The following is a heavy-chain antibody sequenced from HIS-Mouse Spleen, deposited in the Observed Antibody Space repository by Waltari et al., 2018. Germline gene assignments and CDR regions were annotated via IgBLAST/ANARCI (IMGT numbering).Heavy chain of an antibody. CDR3: ARDPSPDYDILTGYYFDY. CDR1: GASISSSSYY. CDR2: IYYSGST. Sequence: QLQLQESGPGLVKPSETLSLTFTVSGASISSSSYYWGCIRQPPGKGLEWIGSIYYSGSTYYNPSLKSRVTISVDTSKNQFSLKLSSVTTADTAVYYCARDPSPDYDILTGYYFDYWGQGTLVTVSS. D-gene: IGHD3-9*01. V-gene: IGHV4-39*07. J-gene: IGHJ4*02.